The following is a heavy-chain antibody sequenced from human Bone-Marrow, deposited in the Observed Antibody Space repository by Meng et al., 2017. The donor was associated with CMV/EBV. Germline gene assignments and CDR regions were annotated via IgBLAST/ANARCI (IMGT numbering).Heavy chain of an antibody. D-gene: IGHD5-18*01. CDR2: ISYDGSNK. V-gene: IGHV3-30-3*01. J-gene: IGHJ4*02. CDR1: GFNFSSYA. Sequence: GGSLRLSCEASGFNFSSYAMHWVRQAPGKGLEWVAVISYDGSNKYYADSVKGRFTISRDNSKTTPYLQMNSLRAEDTAVDYCARERGGYSYSYYFDYWGQGTLVTVSS. CDR3: ARERGGYSYSYYFDY.